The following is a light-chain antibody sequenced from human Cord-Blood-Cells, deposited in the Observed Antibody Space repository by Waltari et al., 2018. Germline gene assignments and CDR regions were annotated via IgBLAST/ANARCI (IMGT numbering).Light chain of an antibody. CDR2: DAS. Sequence: DIQMTQSPSTLSASVGDRVTIPCRASQSISSWLAWYQQKPGKAPKLLIYDASSLESGVPSRFSGSVSGTEFTLTISSLQPDECATYYCQQYNSDARFGPGTKVDIK. CDR1: QSISSW. CDR3: QQYNSDAR. J-gene: IGKJ3*01. V-gene: IGKV1-5*01.